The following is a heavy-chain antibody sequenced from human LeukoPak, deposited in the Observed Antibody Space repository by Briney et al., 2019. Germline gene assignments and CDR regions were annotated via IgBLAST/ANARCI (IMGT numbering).Heavy chain of an antibody. CDR3: AKGVRFLDWWILDY. D-gene: IGHD3-9*01. V-gene: IGHV3-23*01. CDR2: ISGSDST. Sequence: PGGSLRLSCAASGFTFSSYAMSWVRQAPGKGLEWVSAISGSDSTYYADSVKGRFTIFRDNSKNTLYLQMNSLRAEDTAIYYCAKGVRFLDWWILDYWGQGSLVTVSS. J-gene: IGHJ4*02. CDR1: GFTFSSYA.